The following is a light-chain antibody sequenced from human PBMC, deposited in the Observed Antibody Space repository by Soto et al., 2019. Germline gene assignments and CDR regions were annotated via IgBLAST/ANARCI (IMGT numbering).Light chain of an antibody. CDR1: QSVSSY. V-gene: IGKV3-11*01. J-gene: IGKJ4*01. Sequence: EIVLTQSPATLSLSPGERATLSCRASQSVSSYLAWYQQKPGQAPRLLIYDASNRATGIPARFCGSVSGTDFTLPISSLEPEDFAVYYCQKRSNWLTFGGGTKVEIK. CDR2: DAS. CDR3: QKRSNWLT.